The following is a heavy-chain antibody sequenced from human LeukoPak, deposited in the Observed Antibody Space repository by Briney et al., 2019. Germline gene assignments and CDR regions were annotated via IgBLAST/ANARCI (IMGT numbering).Heavy chain of an antibody. Sequence: ASVKVSCKAARYTFTSYDINWVREAAGQGLEWMGWMNPNTGRTGFAQKFQGRLTMTRDTSISAAYMELSSLRSEDTAVYYCARLSQTPDYYSNGGYYYLGYWGQGTPVTVSS. J-gene: IGHJ4*02. CDR2: MNPNTGRT. CDR1: RYTFTSYD. V-gene: IGHV1-8*01. D-gene: IGHD3-22*01. CDR3: ARLSQTPDYYSNGGYYYLGY.